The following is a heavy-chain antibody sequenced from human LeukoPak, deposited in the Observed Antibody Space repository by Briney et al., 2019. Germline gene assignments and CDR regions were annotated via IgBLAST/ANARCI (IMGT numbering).Heavy chain of an antibody. CDR2: INHNGNAN. Sequence: GGSLRLSCAASGFTFSSYWMNWARQAPGKGLEWVASINHNGNANYYVDSVKGRFTISRDNAKNSLYLQMNSLRAEDTAVYYCASLPFYGGNSNYWGQGTLVTVSS. J-gene: IGHJ4*02. D-gene: IGHD4-23*01. CDR1: GFTFSSYW. V-gene: IGHV3-7*01. CDR3: ASLPFYGGNSNY.